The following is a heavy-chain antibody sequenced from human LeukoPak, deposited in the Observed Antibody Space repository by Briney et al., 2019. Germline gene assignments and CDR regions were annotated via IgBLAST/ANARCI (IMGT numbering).Heavy chain of an antibody. J-gene: IGHJ4*02. CDR3: AKKMSITAASQVDY. V-gene: IGHV3-23*01. D-gene: IGHD1-20*01. Sequence: GGSLRLSCVGSGFTFRSHAMSWVRQAPEKGLEFVSGIYENGGTTYYADSVKGRFSISRDNSKNTLYLQMNSLRAEDTAVYYCAKKMSITAASQVDYWGQGTLVTVSS. CDR1: GFTFRSHA. CDR2: IYENGGTT.